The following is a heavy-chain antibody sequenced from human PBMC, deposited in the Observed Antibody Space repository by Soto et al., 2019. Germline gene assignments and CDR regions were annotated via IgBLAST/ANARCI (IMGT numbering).Heavy chain of an antibody. CDR3: ARLGGSYAVPHFDY. D-gene: IGHD1-26*01. J-gene: IGHJ4*02. Sequence: SVTMSLTCTVSGGYINHYYLTWIRKKTGKGLEWMGYIYYSGTTTNYNPSLKSRVTLSVDTSKNQFSLKLSSVTAADTAVYYCARLGGSYAVPHFDYWGQGTLVTVSS. CDR1: GGYINHYY. V-gene: IGHV4-59*08. CDR2: IYYSGTT.